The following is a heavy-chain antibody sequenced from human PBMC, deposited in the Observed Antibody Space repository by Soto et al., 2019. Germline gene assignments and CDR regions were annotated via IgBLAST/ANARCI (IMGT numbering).Heavy chain of an antibody. CDR1: GYIFTSYG. D-gene: IGHD3-10*01. Sequence: VASVKVSCKASGYIFTSYGISWVRQAPGQGLEWMGWISTYNGNTNYAQKLQGRVTMTTDTSTSTAHMELRSLRSDDTAVYYCARDSMVRGVIHGMDVWAQGTTVTVSS. CDR2: ISTYNGNT. J-gene: IGHJ6*02. CDR3: ARDSMVRGVIHGMDV. V-gene: IGHV1-18*01.